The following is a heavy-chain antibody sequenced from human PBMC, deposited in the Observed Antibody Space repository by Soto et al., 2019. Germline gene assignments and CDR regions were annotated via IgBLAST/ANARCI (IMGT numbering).Heavy chain of an antibody. CDR3: ARLALYYYYMDV. CDR2: IYYSGST. J-gene: IGHJ6*03. Sequence: SETLSLTCTVSGGSISSSSYYWGWIRQPPGKGLEWIGSIYYSGSTYYNPSLKSRVTISVDTSKNQFSLKLSSVTAADTAVYYCARLALYYYYMDVWGKGTTVTVSS. CDR1: GGSISSSSYY. V-gene: IGHV4-39*01.